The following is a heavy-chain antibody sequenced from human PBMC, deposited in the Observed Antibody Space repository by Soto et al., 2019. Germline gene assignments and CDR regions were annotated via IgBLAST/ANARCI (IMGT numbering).Heavy chain of an antibody. J-gene: IGHJ4*02. CDR1: GYTFTGYY. CDR3: ARGRDYDYVWESYRTHPYFDY. Sequence: ASVKVSCKASGYTFTGYYMHWVRQAPGQGLEWMGWINPNSGGTNYAQKFQGRVTMTRDTSISTAYMELSRLRSDDTAVYYCARGRDYDYVWESYRTHPYFDYCSQGTLVTVSS. V-gene: IGHV1-2*02. CDR2: INPNSGGT. D-gene: IGHD3-16*02.